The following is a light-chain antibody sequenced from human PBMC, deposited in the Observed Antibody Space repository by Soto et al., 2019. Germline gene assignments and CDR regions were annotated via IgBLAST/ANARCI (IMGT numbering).Light chain of an antibody. V-gene: IGLV2-14*01. CDR2: DVN. CDR1: GSDIGGYKY. Sequence: QSALTQPASVSGSPGQSITISCTGAGSDIGGYKYVSWYQQYPGEAPKLILYDVNSRPSGVSNRFSGSKSGNTASLTISGLQAVDEADYYCSSYTSTWVFGTGTKLTVL. J-gene: IGLJ1*01. CDR3: SSYTSTWV.